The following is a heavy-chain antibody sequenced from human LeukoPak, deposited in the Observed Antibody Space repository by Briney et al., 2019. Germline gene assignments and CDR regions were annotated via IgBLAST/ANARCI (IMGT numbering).Heavy chain of an antibody. Sequence: SETLSLTCTVSGGSISSSSYYWGWIRQPPGKGLEWIGSIYYSGSTYYNPSLKSRVTISVDTSKNQFSLKLSSVTAADTAVYYYARDWTVTTLEGGMDVWGQGTTVTVPS. CDR1: GGSISSSSYY. V-gene: IGHV4-39*07. CDR2: IYYSGST. D-gene: IGHD4-11*01. J-gene: IGHJ6*02. CDR3: ARDWTVTTLEGGMDV.